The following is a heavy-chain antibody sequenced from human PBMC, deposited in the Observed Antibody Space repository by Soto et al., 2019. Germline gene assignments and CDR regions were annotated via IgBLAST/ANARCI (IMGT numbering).Heavy chain of an antibody. CDR3: ARSQGSSTSLEIYYYYYYGIDV. CDR1: GGTFSSYA. Sequence: QVQLVQSGAEVKKPGSSVKVSCKASGGTFSSYAISWVRQAPGQGLEWMGGIIPISETTNYAQKFQGRVTITADESKSTAYMELGSLGSEDTAVYYCARSQGSSTSLEIYYYYYYGIDVWGQGTTVTVSS. V-gene: IGHV1-69*01. J-gene: IGHJ6*02. D-gene: IGHD2-2*01. CDR2: IIPISETT.